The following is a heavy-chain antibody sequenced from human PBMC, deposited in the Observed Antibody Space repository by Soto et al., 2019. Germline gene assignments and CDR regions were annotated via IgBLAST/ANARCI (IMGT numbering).Heavy chain of an antibody. V-gene: IGHV1-2*02. CDR3: ARDPGPYGDYSY. CDR2: INPNNGGT. J-gene: IGHJ4*02. Sequence: GTSVEATSKASGYTFTGFYMHWVRQAPGQGLEWMGWINPNNGGTNYVQKFQDRVTMTRDTSITTAYMELSGLRSDDTAVYYCARDPGPYGDYSYWGQGTLVTVSS. CDR1: GYTFTGFY. D-gene: IGHD4-17*01.